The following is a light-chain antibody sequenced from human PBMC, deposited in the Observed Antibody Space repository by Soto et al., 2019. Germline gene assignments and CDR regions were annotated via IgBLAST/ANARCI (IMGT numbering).Light chain of an antibody. V-gene: IGKV1-9*01. CDR2: AAS. J-gene: IGKJ4*01. CDR1: LDISLY. CDR3: QQLDSYPLT. Sequence: DIQLTQSPSFLSASVGDRVTITCRASLDISLYLAWYQQKPVKAPKVLISAASTLQSGVPSRFSGGGSGTEFTLTISSLQPEDFATYYCQQLDSYPLTFGGGTKVDIK.